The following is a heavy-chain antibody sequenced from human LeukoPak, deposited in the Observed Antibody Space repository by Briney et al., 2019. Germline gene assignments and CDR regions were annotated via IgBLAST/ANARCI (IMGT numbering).Heavy chain of an antibody. D-gene: IGHD3-10*01. CDR1: GFTFSSYW. CDR3: ARGKWFGELGAFDI. J-gene: IGHJ3*02. V-gene: IGHV3-74*01. CDR2: INCDGSST. Sequence: PGESLRLSCAASGFTFSSYWMHWVRQAPGKGLVWVSRINCDGSSTSYADSVKGRFTISRDNAKNTLYLQMNSLRAEDTAVYYCARGKWFGELGAFDIWGQGTMVTVSS.